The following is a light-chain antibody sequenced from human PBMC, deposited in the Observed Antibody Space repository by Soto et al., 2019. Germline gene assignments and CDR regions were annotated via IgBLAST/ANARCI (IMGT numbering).Light chain of an antibody. CDR1: QEIGSF. CDR2: LAS. J-gene: IGKJ2*01. V-gene: IGKV1-5*03. CDR3: QQYNPHSFYT. Sequence: DIQMTQSPSTLSASVGDRVTVTCRASQEIGSFLAWYQQKPGKAPKLLIYLASRLESGVPSRFSGGGSWTEFTLTISVLQPDDFATYFCQQYNPHSFYTFVPGTKLEIK.